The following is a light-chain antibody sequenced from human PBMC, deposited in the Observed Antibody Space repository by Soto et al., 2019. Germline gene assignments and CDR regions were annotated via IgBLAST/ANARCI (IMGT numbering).Light chain of an antibody. Sequence: QSALTQPASVSGSPGQSITISCTGTNSDVGGYNFVSWYQQHPGKVPKIMIYDVTIRPSGVPDRFSGSKSGNTASLTISGLQAEDEADYYCSSYSSITARVFGTGTKVTVL. V-gene: IGLV2-14*01. CDR1: NSDVGGYNF. J-gene: IGLJ1*01. CDR3: SSYSSITARV. CDR2: DVT.